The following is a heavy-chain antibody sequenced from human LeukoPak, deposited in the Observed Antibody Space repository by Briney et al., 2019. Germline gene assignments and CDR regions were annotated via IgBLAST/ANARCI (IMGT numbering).Heavy chain of an antibody. CDR1: GYTFTSYY. CDR3: ARAATVAGRYEFDY. J-gene: IGHJ4*02. Sequence: ASVKVSCKASGYTFTSYYMHWVRQAPGQGLEWMGWINPNSGGTNYAQKFQGRVTMTRDTSISTAYMELSRLRSDDTAVYYCARAATVAGRYEFDYWGQGTLVTVSS. CDR2: INPNSGGT. D-gene: IGHD6-19*01. V-gene: IGHV1-2*02.